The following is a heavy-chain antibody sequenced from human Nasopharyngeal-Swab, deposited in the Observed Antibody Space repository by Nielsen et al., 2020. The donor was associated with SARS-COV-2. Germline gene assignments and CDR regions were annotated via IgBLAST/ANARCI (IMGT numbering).Heavy chain of an antibody. D-gene: IGHD4-23*01. Sequence: GESLKISCAASGFTFSSYGMHWVRQPPGKGLEWVAVIWYDGSNKYYADSVKGRFTISRDNSKNTLYLQMNSLTAEETAVYYCASPKTFYGGNTGVDRAFDIWGQGTMVTVSS. V-gene: IGHV3-30*19. CDR1: GFTFSSYG. J-gene: IGHJ3*02. CDR3: ASPKTFYGGNTGVDRAFDI. CDR2: IWYDGSNK.